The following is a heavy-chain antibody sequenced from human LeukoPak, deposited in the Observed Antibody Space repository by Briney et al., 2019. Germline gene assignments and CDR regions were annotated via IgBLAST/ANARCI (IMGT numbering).Heavy chain of an antibody. D-gene: IGHD3-3*01. CDR3: ARDYDFWSGYYYYMDV. CDR2: ISSSSSYI. J-gene: IGHJ6*03. V-gene: IGHV3-21*01. Sequence: GGSLRLSCAASGFTFSIYSMNWVRQAPGKGLEWVSSISSSSSYIYYADSVKGRFTISRDNAKNSLYLQMNSLRAEDTAVYYCARDYDFWSGYYYYMDVWGKGTTVTVSS. CDR1: GFTFSIYS.